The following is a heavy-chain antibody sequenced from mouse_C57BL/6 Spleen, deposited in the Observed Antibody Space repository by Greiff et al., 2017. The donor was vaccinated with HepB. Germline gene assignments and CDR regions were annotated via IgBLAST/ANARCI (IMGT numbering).Heavy chain of an antibody. D-gene: IGHD1-1*01. V-gene: IGHV1-62-2*01. J-gene: IGHJ3*01. CDR3: ARHEDSYYYGSSWFAY. CDR1: GYTFTEYT. Sequence: VQRVESGAELVKPGASVKLSCKASGYTFTEYTIHWVKQRSGQGLEWIGWFYPGSGSIKYNEKFKDKATLTADKSSSTVYMELSRLTSEDSAVYFCARHEDSYYYGSSWFAYWGQGTLVTVSA. CDR2: FYPGSGSI.